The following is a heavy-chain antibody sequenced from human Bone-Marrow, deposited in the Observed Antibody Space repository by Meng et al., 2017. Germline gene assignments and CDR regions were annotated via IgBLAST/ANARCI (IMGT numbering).Heavy chain of an antibody. CDR3: ARSSIDSEMANDY. D-gene: IGHD5-24*01. J-gene: IGHJ4*02. CDR2: IKQDGSEK. CDR1: GITCSRYW. V-gene: IGHV3-7*01. Sequence: GESLKISCAASGITCSRYWMSWVRQAPGKGLEWVANIKQDGSEKYYVDSVRGRFTISRDNAKNSLYLQMNSLRAEDTAMYYCARSSIDSEMANDYWGQGTLVTVSS.